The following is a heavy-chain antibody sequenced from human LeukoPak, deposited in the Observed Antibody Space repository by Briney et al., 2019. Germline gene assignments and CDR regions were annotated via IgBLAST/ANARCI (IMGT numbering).Heavy chain of an antibody. J-gene: IGHJ4*02. Sequence: PGGSLRLSCAASGFTFSSYAMSWVRQAPGKGLEWVSSIRCSRSYTYYADSVKGRFTISRDNSKNTLYLKMNSLRAEDTAVYYCARRGGDYSHPYDCWRQGPLVTVSS. CDR3: ARRGGDYSHPYDC. D-gene: IGHD3-22*01. CDR1: GFTFSSYA. CDR2: IRCSRSYT. V-gene: IGHV3-23*01.